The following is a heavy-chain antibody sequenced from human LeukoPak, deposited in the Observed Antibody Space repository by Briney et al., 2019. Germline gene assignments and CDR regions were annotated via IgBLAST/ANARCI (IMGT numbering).Heavy chain of an antibody. CDR3: ARDETYYDSSGYYSGGFDY. Sequence: PGGSLRLSCAASGFTFSTYWMNWFRQTPGKGLEWVAKIKADGGEKDHVASVKGRFTISRDNAKNSLYLQMNSLRVEDTAVYYCARDETYYDSSGYYSGGFDYWGQGTLVTVSS. V-gene: IGHV3-7*01. D-gene: IGHD3-22*01. J-gene: IGHJ4*02. CDR2: IKADGGEK. CDR1: GFTFSTYW.